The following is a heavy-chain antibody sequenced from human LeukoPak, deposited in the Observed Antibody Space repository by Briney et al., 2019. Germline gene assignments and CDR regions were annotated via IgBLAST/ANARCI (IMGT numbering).Heavy chain of an antibody. Sequence: ASVKVSCKASGYTFTSYYMHWVRQAPGQGLEWMGITNPNSGSTSYAQKFQGRVTMTRDMSTSTVYMELSSLTSEDTAVYYCATNWEYYDSSGYLDHWGQGTLVTVSS. J-gene: IGHJ4*02. D-gene: IGHD3-22*01. V-gene: IGHV1-46*01. CDR2: TNPNSGST. CDR3: ATNWEYYDSSGYLDH. CDR1: GYTFTSYY.